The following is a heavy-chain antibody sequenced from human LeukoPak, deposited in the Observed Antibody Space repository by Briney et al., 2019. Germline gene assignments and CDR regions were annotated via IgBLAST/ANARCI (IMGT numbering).Heavy chain of an antibody. Sequence: GGSLRLSCAASGFTFRSYSMNWVRQAPGKGLEWVSSISSSSTYIYYADSVKGRFIISRDNAKNSLYLQMNSLRAEDTAVYYCARPHPRAVFGVFSYYYGMDVWGQGTTVTVSS. CDR3: ARPHPRAVFGVFSYYYGMDV. CDR1: GFTFRSYS. D-gene: IGHD3-3*01. J-gene: IGHJ6*02. CDR2: ISSSSTYI. V-gene: IGHV3-21*01.